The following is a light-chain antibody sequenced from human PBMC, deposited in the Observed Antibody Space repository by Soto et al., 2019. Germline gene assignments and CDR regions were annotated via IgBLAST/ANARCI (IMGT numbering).Light chain of an antibody. J-gene: IGLJ1*01. CDR2: EVR. V-gene: IGLV2-14*01. CDR3: SSYTNINTRACV. Sequence: QSALTQPASVSGSVGQSITISCTGTSSDVGGYDFVSWYQHHPGKAPKLIIYEVRTRPSGVSDRFSGSKSGNTASLTISGLQAEDEADYYCSSYTNINTRACVFGTGTKLTVL. CDR1: SSDVGGYDF.